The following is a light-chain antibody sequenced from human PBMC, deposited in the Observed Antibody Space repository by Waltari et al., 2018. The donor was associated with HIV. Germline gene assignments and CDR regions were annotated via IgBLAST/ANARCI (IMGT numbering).Light chain of an antibody. CDR1: SSDVGGYDH. CDR2: EVY. V-gene: IGLV2-14*01. J-gene: IGLJ2*01. Sequence: QSALTQTASVSGSPGQSITISCTGTSSDVGGYDHVSWYQQHPGKAPNLVIYEVYNRPSGISHRFSGSKSGNTASLTISGLQAEDEADYFCSSYTSSNTLVFGGGTKVTVL. CDR3: SSYTSSNTLV.